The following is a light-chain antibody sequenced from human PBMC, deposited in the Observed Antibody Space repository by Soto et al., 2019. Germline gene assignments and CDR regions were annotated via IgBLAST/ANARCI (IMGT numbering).Light chain of an antibody. V-gene: IGLV2-14*03. Sequence: QSALAQPASVSGSPGQSITISCTGTSSDIGHYDYVSWYQQHPGKAPKLMIYHVTYRPSGVSNRYSGSKSGNSASLTISGLQADDEADYYCCSLTTSHTFVFGSGTKVTVL. CDR1: SSDIGHYDY. J-gene: IGLJ1*01. CDR2: HVT. CDR3: CSLTTSHTFV.